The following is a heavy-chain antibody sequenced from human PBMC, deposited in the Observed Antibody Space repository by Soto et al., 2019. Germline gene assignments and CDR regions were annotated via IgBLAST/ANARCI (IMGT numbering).Heavy chain of an antibody. Sequence: QEQLVESGGGVVQPGKSLRLSCAASGFTFDTYGMHWVRQAPGKGLEWVAVISYDGSEKYYVDSVKGRFTISKDNSKNTLYLQMNSLRPEDTAVYYCAKSPNFYCSSPNCYTYYFDHWGQGTRVTVSS. CDR2: ISYDGSEK. CDR1: GFTFDTYG. CDR3: AKSPNFYCSSPNCYTYYFDH. D-gene: IGHD2-2*02. J-gene: IGHJ4*02. V-gene: IGHV3-30*18.